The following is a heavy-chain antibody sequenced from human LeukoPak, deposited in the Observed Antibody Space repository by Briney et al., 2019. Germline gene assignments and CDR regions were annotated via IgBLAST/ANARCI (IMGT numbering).Heavy chain of an antibody. CDR2: IYSGGST. J-gene: IGHJ6*03. Sequence: GGSLRLSCAASGFTVSSNYMSWVRQAPGKGLEWVSVIYSGGSTYYADSVKGRFTISRDNSKNTLYLQMNSLRAEDTAVYYCARDQRSSGWAYYYYYMDVWGKGTTVTISS. V-gene: IGHV3-66*01. CDR3: ARDQRSSGWAYYYYYMDV. CDR1: GFTVSSNY. D-gene: IGHD6-19*01.